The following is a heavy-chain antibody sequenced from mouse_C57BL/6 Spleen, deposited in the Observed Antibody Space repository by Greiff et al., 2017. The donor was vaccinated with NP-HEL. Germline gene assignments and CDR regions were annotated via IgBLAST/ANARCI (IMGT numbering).Heavy chain of an antibody. Sequence: EVQLQQSGTVLARPGASVKMSCKTSGYTFTSYWMHWVKQRPGQGLEWIGAIYPGNSDTSYNQKFKGKAKLTAVTSASTAYMELSSLTNEDSAVYYCTRFITTVVATGYFDYWGQGTTLTVSS. J-gene: IGHJ2*01. D-gene: IGHD1-1*01. CDR1: GYTFTSYW. V-gene: IGHV1-5*01. CDR3: TRFITTVVATGYFDY. CDR2: IYPGNSDT.